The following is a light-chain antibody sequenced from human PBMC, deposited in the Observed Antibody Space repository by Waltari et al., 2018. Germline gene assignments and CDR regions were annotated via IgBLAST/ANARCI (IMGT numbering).Light chain of an antibody. Sequence: ELVMTQSPAPLSLSPGERATLSCRASHSVNSNLSWYQHKPGQAPRLLIYGASTRATGIPARFSGSGSGTEFTLTISSMQSEDFALYYCQQYHNWPPWTFGQGTKVEVK. J-gene: IGKJ1*01. CDR3: QQYHNWPPWT. CDR1: HSVNSN. V-gene: IGKV3-15*01. CDR2: GAS.